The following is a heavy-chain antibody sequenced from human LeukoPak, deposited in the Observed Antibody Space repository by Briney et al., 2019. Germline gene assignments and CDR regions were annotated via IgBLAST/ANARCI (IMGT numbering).Heavy chain of an antibody. D-gene: IGHD1-26*01. CDR3: AREEGSGSSTGSWFDP. CDR1: GGSFSSGGYY. CDR2: IYYSGST. V-gene: IGHV4-31*03. Sequence: PSETLSLTCTVSGGSFSSGGYYWSWIRQHPGKGLEWIRYIYYSGSTYYNPSPKSRVTISVDTSKNQFSLKLSSVTAADTAVYYCAREEGSGSSTGSWFDPWGQGTLVTVSS. J-gene: IGHJ5*02.